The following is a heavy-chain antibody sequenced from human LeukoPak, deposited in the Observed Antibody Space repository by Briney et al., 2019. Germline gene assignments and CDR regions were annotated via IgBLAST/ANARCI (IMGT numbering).Heavy chain of an antibody. Sequence: GGSLRLSCAASGFIFSNYAMHWVRQAPGKGLEWVAFIRYDGSNNYYVDSVKGRFTISRDNSKNTLYSQMNSLRAEDTAVYYCAKGSSSWSIDYWGQGTLVTVSS. CDR2: IRYDGSNN. V-gene: IGHV3-30*02. CDR3: AKGSSSWSIDY. J-gene: IGHJ4*02. CDR1: GFIFSNYA. D-gene: IGHD6-13*01.